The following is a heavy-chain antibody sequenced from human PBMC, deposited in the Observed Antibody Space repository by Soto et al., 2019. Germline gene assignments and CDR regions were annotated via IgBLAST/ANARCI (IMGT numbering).Heavy chain of an antibody. Sequence: SETLSLTCTVSGASISSANYYWGWIRQPPGKGLEWIGNIYYSRNTYYNPSLKSRVTISVDTSKNQFSLRLSSVTAADTAVYYCAGLNTFQRDWENYHYYDLDVWGHGTTVTVSS. D-gene: IGHD3-9*01. J-gene: IGHJ6*02. V-gene: IGHV4-39*01. CDR3: AGLNTFQRDWENYHYYDLDV. CDR2: IYYSRNT. CDR1: GASISSANYY.